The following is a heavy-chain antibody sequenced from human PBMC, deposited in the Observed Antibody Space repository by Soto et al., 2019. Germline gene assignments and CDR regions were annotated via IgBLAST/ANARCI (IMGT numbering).Heavy chain of an antibody. V-gene: IGHV3-53*01. J-gene: IGHJ3*02. CDR1: GFTFSSNY. CDR3: ARVRYYYDSSGYYPDAFDI. Sequence: PXGSLRLSCAASGFTFSSNYMSWVRQAPGKGLEWVSVIYSGGSTYYADSVKGRFTISRDNSKNTLYLQMNSLRAEDTAVYYCARVRYYYDSSGYYPDAFDIWGQGTMVTVSS. CDR2: IYSGGST. D-gene: IGHD3-22*01.